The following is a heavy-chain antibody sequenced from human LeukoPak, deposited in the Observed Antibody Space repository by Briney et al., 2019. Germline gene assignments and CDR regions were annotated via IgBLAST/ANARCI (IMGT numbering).Heavy chain of an antibody. CDR2: INPNSGGT. Sequence: ASVKVSCKASGYTFTGHFMHWVRQAPGQGLEWMGWINPNSGGTNYAQKFQGRVTMARDTSISTAYMEVSSLRSDDTAVYYCARARGNPDAFDIWGQGTMVIVSS. CDR3: ARARGNPDAFDI. D-gene: IGHD1-1*01. J-gene: IGHJ3*02. CDR1: GYTFTGHF. V-gene: IGHV1-2*02.